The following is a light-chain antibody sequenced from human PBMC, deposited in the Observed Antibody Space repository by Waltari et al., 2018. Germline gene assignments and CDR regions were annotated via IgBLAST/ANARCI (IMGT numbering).Light chain of an antibody. J-gene: IGLJ3*02. CDR3: YATDSSRNHRV. CDR1: ALPTTQ. Sequence: SYDPTQPPSASVSPGQTATITCSGDALPTTQAYRYQQKPGQAPALVIYQDSKRPSGIPERFSGSSSGTMATLTISGAQVEDEADYYCYATDSSRNHRVFGGGTKLTVL. CDR2: QDS. V-gene: IGLV3-10*01.